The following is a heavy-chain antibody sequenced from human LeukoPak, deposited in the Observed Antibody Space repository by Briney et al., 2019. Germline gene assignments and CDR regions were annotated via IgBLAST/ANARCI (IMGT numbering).Heavy chain of an antibody. CDR3: ARGGSSIDY. D-gene: IGHD2-15*01. V-gene: IGHV1-69*02. CDR2: IIPILGIA. Sequence: ASVKVSCKASGGTFSSYTISWVRQAPGQGLEWMRRIIPILGIANYAQKFQGRVTITADKSTGTAYMELSSLRSEDTAVYYCARGGSSIDYWGQGTLVTVSS. J-gene: IGHJ4*02. CDR1: GGTFSSYT.